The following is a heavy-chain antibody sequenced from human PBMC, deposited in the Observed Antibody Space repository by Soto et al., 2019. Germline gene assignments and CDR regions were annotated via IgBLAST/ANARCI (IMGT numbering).Heavy chain of an antibody. CDR1: GFTFSSYA. J-gene: IGHJ5*02. Sequence: GGSLRLSCAASGFTFSSYAMHWVRQAPGKGLEWVAVISYDGSNKYYADSVKGRFTISRDNSKNTLYLQMNSLRAEDTAVYYCVRDGVTSAVGVLDPRGQATLVTVSS. CDR2: ISYDGSNK. D-gene: IGHD1-26*01. CDR3: VRDGVTSAVGVLDP. V-gene: IGHV3-30-3*01.